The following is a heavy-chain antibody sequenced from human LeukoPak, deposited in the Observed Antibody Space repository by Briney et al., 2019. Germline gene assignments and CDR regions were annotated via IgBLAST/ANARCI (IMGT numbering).Heavy chain of an antibody. CDR3: AREPAYGAVDY. CDR1: GFTFSTSW. Sequence: GGSLRLSCAASGFTFSTSWMSWFRQSPGKGLEWVANMSPDGSVKNYVDPMKGRFTISRDNAKNSLYLEMNRLRAEDTAIYYCAREPAYGAVDYWGQGTLVTVSS. V-gene: IGHV3-7*01. J-gene: IGHJ4*02. CDR2: MSPDGSVK. D-gene: IGHD4-17*01.